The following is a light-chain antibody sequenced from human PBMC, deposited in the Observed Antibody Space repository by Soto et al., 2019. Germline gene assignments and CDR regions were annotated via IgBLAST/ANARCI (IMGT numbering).Light chain of an antibody. CDR1: QSVSTY. V-gene: IGKV3-11*01. CDR3: QQRRSWPPTIT. Sequence: EIVMTQSPGTLSVSTGEGATLSCRASQSVSTYLAWYQQRPGQAPRLLIYDASYRATDIPPRFSGSGSGTDFTLTISSLEPEDFAVYYCQQRRSWPPTITFGQGTRLAIK. J-gene: IGKJ5*01. CDR2: DAS.